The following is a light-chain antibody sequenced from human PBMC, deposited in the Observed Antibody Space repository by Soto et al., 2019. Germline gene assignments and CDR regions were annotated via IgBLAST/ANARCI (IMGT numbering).Light chain of an antibody. J-gene: IGLJ1*01. CDR3: GADHGSGSNFVYV. Sequence: QAVVTQPPSASASLGASVTLTCTLSSGYSNYKVDWYQQRPGKGPRFVMRVGTGGIVGSKGDGIPDRFSALGSGLNRYLTIKNIQEEDETDYHCGADHGSGSNFVYVFGTGTKLTVL. CDR2: VGTGGIVG. V-gene: IGLV9-49*01. CDR1: SGYSNYK.